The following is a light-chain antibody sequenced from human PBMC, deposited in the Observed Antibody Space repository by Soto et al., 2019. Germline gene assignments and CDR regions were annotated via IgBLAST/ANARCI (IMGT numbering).Light chain of an antibody. J-gene: IGLJ1*01. CDR1: TSNIGAPYD. Sequence: QSVLTQPPSVSGAPGQRVSISCTGSTSNIGAPYDVHWYQHLPGTAPKLLIYGDNNRPSGVPDRFSGSKSGTSASLAITRLQAEDEADYYCCSDAGTYTFVFGTGTKVTVL. CDR2: GDN. CDR3: CSDAGTYTFV. V-gene: IGLV1-40*01.